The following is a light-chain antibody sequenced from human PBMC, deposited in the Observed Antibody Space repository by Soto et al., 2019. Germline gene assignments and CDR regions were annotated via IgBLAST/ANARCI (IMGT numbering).Light chain of an antibody. CDR1: QSVSSN. CDR2: GAS. Sequence: EIVMTQSPDTLSVSPGERATLSCRPSQSVSSNLAWYQQKPGQAPRLLIDGASTRATGIPARFSGSGSGTEFTLTISSLQSEDFAVYYCQQYNNWPRELTFGGGNKVEIK. V-gene: IGKV3-15*01. CDR3: QQYNNWPRELT. J-gene: IGKJ4*01.